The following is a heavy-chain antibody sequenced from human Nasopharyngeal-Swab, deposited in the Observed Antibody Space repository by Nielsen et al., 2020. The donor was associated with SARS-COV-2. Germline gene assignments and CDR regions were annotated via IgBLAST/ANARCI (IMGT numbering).Heavy chain of an antibody. D-gene: IGHD2-2*01. Sequence: GESLKISCAASGFTFSSYGMHWVRQAPGKGLEWVAVISYDGSNKYYADSVKGRFTISRDNSKNTLYLQMNSLRAEDTTVYYCAKDRAFCSTSCYLYDYWGQGTLVTVSS. CDR2: ISYDGSNK. CDR1: GFTFSSYG. V-gene: IGHV3-30*18. CDR3: AKDRAFCSTSCYLYDY. J-gene: IGHJ4*02.